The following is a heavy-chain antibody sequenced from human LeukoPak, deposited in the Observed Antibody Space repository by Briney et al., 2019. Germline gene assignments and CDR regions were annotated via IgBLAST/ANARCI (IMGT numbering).Heavy chain of an antibody. D-gene: IGHD3-22*01. CDR1: GGSFSGYY. CDR2: INHSGST. J-gene: IGHJ4*02. Sequence: PSETLSLTCAVYGGSFSGYYWSWIRQPPGKGLEWIGEINHSGSTNYNPSLKSRVTISVDTSKNQFSLKLSSVTAADTAVYYCASGQIDYYDSSGYYLNLPNYWGQGTLVTVSS. V-gene: IGHV4-34*01. CDR3: ASGQIDYYDSSGYYLNLPNY.